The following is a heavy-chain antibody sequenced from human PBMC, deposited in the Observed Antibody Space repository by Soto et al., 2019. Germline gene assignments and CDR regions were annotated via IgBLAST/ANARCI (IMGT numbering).Heavy chain of an antibody. V-gene: IGHV4-30-4*01. D-gene: IGHD3-22*01. CDR2: IYNSGRT. J-gene: IGHJ5*02. CDR3: XXXXQYYDCEFDP. Sequence: QVQLQESGPGLVKPSQTLSLTCTXXXXXXXXXXXXXXXXXQLPGKGLEWIGYIYNSGRTYYNPSLKSRXXXXXXXXXXXXXXXXXXXXXXXXXXXXXXXXXQYYDCEFDPWGQGILVTVSS. CDR1: XXXXXXXXXX.